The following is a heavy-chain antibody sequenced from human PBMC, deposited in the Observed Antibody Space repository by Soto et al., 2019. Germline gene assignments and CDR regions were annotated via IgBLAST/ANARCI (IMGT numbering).Heavy chain of an antibody. CDR1: GASIGTSNW. V-gene: IGHV4-59*08. Sequence: PSETLSLTCAVSGASIGTSNWWSWVRQPPGKGLEWIGYIYYSGSTNYNPSLKSRVTISVDTSKNQFSLKLNSMTAADTAVYYCARHNYGSGSTYFDYWGQGTLVTVSS. D-gene: IGHD3-10*01. J-gene: IGHJ4*02. CDR3: ARHNYGSGSTYFDY. CDR2: IYYSGST.